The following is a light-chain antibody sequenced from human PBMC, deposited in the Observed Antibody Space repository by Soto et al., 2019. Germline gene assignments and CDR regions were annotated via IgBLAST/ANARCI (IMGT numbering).Light chain of an antibody. Sequence: QSALTQPASVSGSPGQSITISCTGTSSDVGSYNLVSWFQQHPGKAPKLMIYEDTKRPSGVSNRFSDSKSGNTASLTISGLQAEDEADYYCSSYAGTSTYVVFGGGTKLTVL. CDR2: EDT. CDR1: SSDVGSYNL. CDR3: SSYAGTSTYVV. J-gene: IGLJ2*01. V-gene: IGLV2-23*01.